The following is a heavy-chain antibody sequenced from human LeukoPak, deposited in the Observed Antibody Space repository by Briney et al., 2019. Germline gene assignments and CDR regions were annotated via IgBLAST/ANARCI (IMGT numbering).Heavy chain of an antibody. V-gene: IGHV3-23*01. D-gene: IGHD2-15*01. CDR1: GSTFSNYA. J-gene: IGHJ1*01. CDR3: ATSGD. Sequence: GGSLRLSCAASGSTFSNYAMNWVRQAPGKGLEWVSSISGNGGTTYCADSVKGRFTSSRDNSKNTLYLQMNSLRAEDTAVYYCATSGDWGQGTLVTVSS. CDR2: ISGNGGTT.